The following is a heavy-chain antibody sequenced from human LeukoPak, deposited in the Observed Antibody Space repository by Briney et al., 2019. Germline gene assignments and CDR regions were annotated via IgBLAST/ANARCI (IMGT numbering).Heavy chain of an antibody. CDR3: ARGMATTESFDI. CDR2: ISGRSIYT. J-gene: IGHJ3*02. CDR1: GFTFSGYY. V-gene: IGHV3-11*05. Sequence: NPGGSLRLSCAASGFTFSGYYMSWIRQAPGKGLECVSYISGRSIYTNYADSVKGRFTISRDNAKNSLYLQMNSLRAEDTAVYYCARGMATTESFDIWGQGTMVTVSS. D-gene: IGHD1-7*01.